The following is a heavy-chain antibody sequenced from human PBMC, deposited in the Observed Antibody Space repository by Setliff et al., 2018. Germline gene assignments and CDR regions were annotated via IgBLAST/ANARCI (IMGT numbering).Heavy chain of an antibody. CDR2: MNPNNGNT. D-gene: IGHD3-3*01. J-gene: IGHJ3*02. CDR1: GYTFTNYD. V-gene: IGHV1-8*01. Sequence: ASVKVFCKASGYTFTNYDINWVRQATGQGLEWMGWMNPNNGNTGYSQKFQGRVTMTSDTSTNTVYLEVSSLRSEDTAVYFCARDRFYNSWSGTSITAPHDAFDIWGQGTMVTVSS. CDR3: ARDRFYNSWSGTSITAPHDAFDI.